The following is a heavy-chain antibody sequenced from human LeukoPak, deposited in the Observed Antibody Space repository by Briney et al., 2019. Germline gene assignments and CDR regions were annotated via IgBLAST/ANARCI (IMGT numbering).Heavy chain of an antibody. Sequence: GGSLRLSCAASGFTFSSYSMNWVRHTPGKGLEWVSYISTGSNYIYYADSVKGRFTTSRDNAKNSLYLQMNSLRAEDTALYYCASDLCSGGTCYSGGDYWGQGTLVTVSS. J-gene: IGHJ4*02. D-gene: IGHD2-15*01. CDR1: GFTFSSYS. CDR3: ASDLCSGGTCYSGGDY. V-gene: IGHV3-21*01. CDR2: ISTGSNYI.